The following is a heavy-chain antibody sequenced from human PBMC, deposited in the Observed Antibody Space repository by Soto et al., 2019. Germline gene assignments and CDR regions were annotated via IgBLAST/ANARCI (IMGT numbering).Heavy chain of an antibody. V-gene: IGHV1-3*01. J-gene: IGHJ4*02. CDR1: GYTFTSYA. D-gene: IGHD3-9*01. Sequence: ASVKVSCKASGYTFTSYAMHWVRQAPGQRLEWMGWINAGNGNTKYSQKFQGRVTITRDTSASTAYMELSSLRSEDTAVYYCARASYDIFTEPCYYDYWGQGTLVTVSS. CDR3: ARASYDIFTEPCYYDY. CDR2: INAGNGNT.